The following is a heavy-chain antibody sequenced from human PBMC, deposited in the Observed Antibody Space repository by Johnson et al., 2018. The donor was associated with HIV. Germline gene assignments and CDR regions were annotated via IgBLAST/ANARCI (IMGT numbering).Heavy chain of an antibody. V-gene: IGHV3-9*01. Sequence: VQLVESGGGVVQPGRSLRLSCAASGFTFDDYAMHWVRQAPGKGLEWVSGISWNSGNIGYADSVKGRFTISRDNAKNTLYLQMNSLRAEDTAVYYCARVPWSLDAFDIWGQGTMVTVSS. D-gene: IGHD2-15*01. CDR2: ISWNSGNI. J-gene: IGHJ3*02. CDR1: GFTFDDYA. CDR3: ARVPWSLDAFDI.